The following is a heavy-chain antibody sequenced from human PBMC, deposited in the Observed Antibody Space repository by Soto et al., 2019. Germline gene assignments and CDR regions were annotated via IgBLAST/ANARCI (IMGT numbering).Heavy chain of an antibody. V-gene: IGHV3-74*01. Sequence: PGGSLRLSCAVAGYTFGNHWMHWVRQAPGKGLEWVSRMNSDGSIINYADSVKGRFTVSRDNAKNTLYLQMNSLRVEDTAVYYCTTAEVDYWGPGTLVTV. CDR3: TTAEVDY. CDR1: GYTFGNHW. J-gene: IGHJ4*02. CDR2: MNSDGSII.